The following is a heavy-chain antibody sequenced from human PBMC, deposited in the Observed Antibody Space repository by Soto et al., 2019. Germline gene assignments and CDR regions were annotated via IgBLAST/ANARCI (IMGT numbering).Heavy chain of an antibody. D-gene: IGHD3-10*01. J-gene: IGHJ6*02. V-gene: IGHV3-15*01. CDR1: GFTFSNAW. Sequence: GGSLRLSCAASGFTFSNAWMSWVRQAPGKGLEWVGRIKSKTDGGTTDYAAPVKGRFTISRDDSKNTLYLQMNSLKTEDTAVYYCTTDRGLQLLWFGEFTSQGMDVWGQGTTVTVSS. CDR3: TTDRGLQLLWFGEFTSQGMDV. CDR2: IKSKTDGGTT.